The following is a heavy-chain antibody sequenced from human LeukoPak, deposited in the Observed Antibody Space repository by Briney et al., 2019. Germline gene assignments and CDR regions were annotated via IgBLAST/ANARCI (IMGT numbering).Heavy chain of an antibody. CDR1: GGSISSGSYY. V-gene: IGHV4-61*02. Sequence: SETLSLTCTVSGGSISSGSYYWSWIRQPAGKGLEWVGRIYTSGSTNYNPSLKSRVTISVDTSKNQFSLKLSSVTAADTAVYYCARVAQYNWNERFDYWGQGTLVTVSS. CDR2: IYTSGST. D-gene: IGHD1-1*01. CDR3: ARVAQYNWNERFDY. J-gene: IGHJ4*02.